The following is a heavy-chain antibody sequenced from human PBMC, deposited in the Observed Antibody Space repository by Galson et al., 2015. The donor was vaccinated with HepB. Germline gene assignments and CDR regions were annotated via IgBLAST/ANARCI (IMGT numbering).Heavy chain of an antibody. Sequence: TLSLTCTVSGGSISSGSYYWSWIRQHPGKGLEWLGYIYYSGRTYYNPSLKSRVNISVDTSKNQISLKLKFVTAADTAVYYCARCLGGTRQNWFAPWGQGTLVTVSS. J-gene: IGHJ5*02. CDR3: ARCLGGTRQNWFAP. V-gene: IGHV4-31*03. D-gene: IGHD1-1*01. CDR2: IYYSGRT. CDR1: GGSISSGSYY.